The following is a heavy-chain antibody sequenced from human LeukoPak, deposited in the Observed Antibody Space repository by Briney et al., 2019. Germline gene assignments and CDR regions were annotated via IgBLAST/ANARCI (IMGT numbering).Heavy chain of an antibody. V-gene: IGHV3-15*01. CDR3: TTHIRSWQNRYYFDY. D-gene: IGHD2-15*01. J-gene: IGHJ4*02. Sequence: GGSLRLSCGASGFIFSDAWVSWVRQAPGKGLKWVGRIKSKTDGGTTDHGAPVEGRFTISRDDSKNTLYLQMISLKTEDTAVYYCTTHIRSWQNRYYFDYWGQGILVTVSS. CDR1: GFIFSDAW. CDR2: IKSKTDGGTT.